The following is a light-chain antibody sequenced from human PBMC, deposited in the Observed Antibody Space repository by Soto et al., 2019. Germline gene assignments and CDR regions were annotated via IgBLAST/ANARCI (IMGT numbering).Light chain of an antibody. J-gene: IGKJ4*01. CDR2: VPS. V-gene: IGKV1-9*01. Sequence: DIQLTQSPPFLSASVGDRVTITCRASQGISSNLAWYQQKSGKAPELLIYVPSTLQSGAPSRFSGSGSGTEFTLTISSLQSEDLATYYCQQVDSFPLTFGGGTKVEIK. CDR1: QGISSN. CDR3: QQVDSFPLT.